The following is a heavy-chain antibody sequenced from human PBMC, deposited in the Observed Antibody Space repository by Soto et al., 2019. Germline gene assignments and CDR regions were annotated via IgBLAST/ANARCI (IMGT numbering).Heavy chain of an antibody. J-gene: IGHJ4*01. Sequence: PGGSLRLSCTASGFTFSSYSMNWFRQAPGKGLEWLSYINFSNGAIYYADSVKGRFTISRDNAKNSLYLQMNSLRAEDTAVYYCARERVLSLYYCGQGTRVTVS. CDR2: INFSNGAI. CDR3: ARERVLSLYY. V-gene: IGHV3-48*01. CDR1: GFTFSSYS.